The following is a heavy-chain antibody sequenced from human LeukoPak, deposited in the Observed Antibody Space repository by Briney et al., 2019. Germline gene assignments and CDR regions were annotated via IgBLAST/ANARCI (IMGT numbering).Heavy chain of an antibody. CDR3: ARGPLDSGYTYFDY. CDR2: IYSSGST. D-gene: IGHD5-12*01. V-gene: IGHV4-31*03. CDR1: GDSISSGGYC. J-gene: IGHJ4*02. Sequence: PSETLSLTCTVSGDSISSGGYCWNWFRQHPGKGLEWIGYIYSSGSTFYNPSLKSRVIISVDTSKNQFSLKLSSVTAADTAVYYCARGPLDSGYTYFDYWGQGTLVSVAS.